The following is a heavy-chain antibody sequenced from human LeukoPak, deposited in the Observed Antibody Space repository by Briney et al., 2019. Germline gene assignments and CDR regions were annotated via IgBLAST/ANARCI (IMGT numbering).Heavy chain of an antibody. V-gene: IGHV3-13*01. CDR1: GFTFSTYD. CDR3: ARALRDNWFDP. J-gene: IGHJ5*02. Sequence: GGSLRLSCAASGFTFSTYDMHWVRQATGKGLEWVSAIGIGGDTYYTDSVKGRFTISRENAKNSLYLQMNSLRAGDTAVYYCARALRDNWFDPWGQGTLVTVSS. CDR2: IGIGGDT.